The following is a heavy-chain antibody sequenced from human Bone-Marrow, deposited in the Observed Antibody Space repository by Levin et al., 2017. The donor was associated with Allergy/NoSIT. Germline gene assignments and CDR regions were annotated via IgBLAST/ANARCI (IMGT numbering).Heavy chain of an antibody. CDR1: GVTFSSYW. CDR2: VSSDGRST. V-gene: IGHV3-74*01. D-gene: IGHD3-16*01. CDR3: ARDLGRTEVISLVY. Sequence: GESLKISCAASGVTFSSYWMHWVRQAPGKGLMWVSRVSSDGRSTGYADSVKGRFTISRDNAKNTLYLQMNSLRADDTAVYYCARDLGRTEVISLVYWGQGTPVTVSS. J-gene: IGHJ4*02.